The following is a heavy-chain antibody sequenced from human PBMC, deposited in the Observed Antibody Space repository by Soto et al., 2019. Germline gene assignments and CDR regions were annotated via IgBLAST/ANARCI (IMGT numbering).Heavy chain of an antibody. CDR1: GYTFTSYY. D-gene: IGHD2-2*01. CDR3: VRESTPTRWFDP. CDR2: INPSGGST. V-gene: IGHV1-46*03. J-gene: IGHJ5*02. Sequence: ASVKVSCKASGYTFTSYYIHWVRQAPGQGLEWMGVINPSGGSTSYAQNFQGRVTMTRDTSTSTVYMELSSLRSEDTAVYYCVRESTPTRWFDPWGQGTLVTGS.